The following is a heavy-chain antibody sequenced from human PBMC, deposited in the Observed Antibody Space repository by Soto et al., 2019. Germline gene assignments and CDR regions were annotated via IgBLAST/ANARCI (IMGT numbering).Heavy chain of an antibody. Sequence: QVQLVQSGAEVKKPGASVKVSCKASGYIFTNYYIHWVRQSPGQGLEWMAIINPLPTSGSTNYAQEFQGRLTVTRDTSTSTVYMELSSLRSDDPAIYYCARDLAAAAYWGQGPLVTVSS. V-gene: IGHV1-46*01. CDR3: ARDLAAAAY. CDR1: GYIFTNYY. J-gene: IGHJ4*02. D-gene: IGHD6-13*01. CDR2: INPLPTSGST.